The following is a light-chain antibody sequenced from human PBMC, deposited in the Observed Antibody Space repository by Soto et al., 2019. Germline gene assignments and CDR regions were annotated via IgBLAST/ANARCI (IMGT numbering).Light chain of an antibody. J-gene: IGKJ1*01. CDR2: GAS. CDR1: QSVSSNY. CDR3: QQYGSSPTT. V-gene: IGKV3-20*01. Sequence: EIVLTQSPGTLSLSPGERATLSCRPSQSVSSNYLAWYQQKPGQAPRLLIYGASSRATGIPDRFSGSGSGTDFTLTISRREPEDFAVYYCQQYGSSPTTFGQGTKVEI.